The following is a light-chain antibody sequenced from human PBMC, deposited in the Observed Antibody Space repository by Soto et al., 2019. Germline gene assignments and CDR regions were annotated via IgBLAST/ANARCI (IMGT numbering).Light chain of an antibody. V-gene: IGKV2-28*01. J-gene: IGKJ2*01. CDR3: MQALQTHT. CDR2: LGS. Sequence: DIVMPQSPLSLPVTAGEPASISCRSSQSLLHSNGYNYLDWYLQKPGQSPQLLIYLGSNRSSGVPDRFSGSGSGTDFTLKISRVEAEDVGVYYCMQALQTHTFGQGTKLEIK. CDR1: QSLLHSNGYNY.